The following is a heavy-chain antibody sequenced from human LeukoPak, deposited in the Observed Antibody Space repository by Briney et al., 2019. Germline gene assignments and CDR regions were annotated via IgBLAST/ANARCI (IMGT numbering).Heavy chain of an antibody. CDR3: ASLEWLSTTHYGMDV. V-gene: IGHV3-30-3*01. Sequence: PGRSLRLSCAASGFTFSSYAMHWVRQAPGKGLEWVAVISYDGSNKYYADSVKGRFTISRDNSKNTLYLQMNSLRAEDTAVYYCASLEWLSTTHYGMDVWVQGTTVTVSS. D-gene: IGHD3-3*01. J-gene: IGHJ6*02. CDR2: ISYDGSNK. CDR1: GFTFSSYA.